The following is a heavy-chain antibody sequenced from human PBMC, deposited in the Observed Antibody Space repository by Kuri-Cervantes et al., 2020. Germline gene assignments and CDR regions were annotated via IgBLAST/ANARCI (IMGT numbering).Heavy chain of an antibody. D-gene: IGHD3-10*01. J-gene: IGHJ4*02. V-gene: IGHV3-30*18. CDR2: IPYDGSNK. CDR1: GFTFSSYS. CDR3: ANTYYYGSGTSFDY. Sequence: GESLKISCAASGFTFSSYSMNWVRQAPGKGLEWVAVIPYDGSNKYYADSVKGRFTISRDNSKNTLYLQMNSLRAEDTAVYYCANTYYYGSGTSFDYWGQGTLVTVSS.